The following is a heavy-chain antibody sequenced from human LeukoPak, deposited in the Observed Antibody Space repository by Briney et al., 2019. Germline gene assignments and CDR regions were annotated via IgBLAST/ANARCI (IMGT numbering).Heavy chain of an antibody. J-gene: IGHJ5*02. CDR3: ARGRRSYWFDP. Sequence: ASVKVSCKASGYTFTSYGISWVRQAPGQGLEWMGWISAYNGNTNYAQKFQGRVTMTRDTSISTAYMELSRLRSDDTAVYYCARGRRSYWFDPWGQGTLVTVSS. CDR1: GYTFTSYG. D-gene: IGHD3-10*01. V-gene: IGHV1-18*01. CDR2: ISAYNGNT.